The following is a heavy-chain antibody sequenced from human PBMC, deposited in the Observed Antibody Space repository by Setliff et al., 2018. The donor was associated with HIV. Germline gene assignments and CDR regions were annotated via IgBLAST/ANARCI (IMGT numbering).Heavy chain of an antibody. CDR2: VDPEDGET. CDR1: GYTFTDYY. D-gene: IGHD5-12*01. Sequence: ASVKVSCKVSGYTFTDYYMHWVQQAPGKGLEWMGLVDPEDGETIYAEKFQGRVTITADTSTDTAYMELSSLRSEDTAFYYCARSAHDSETGYWGQGTLVTVSS. J-gene: IGHJ4*02. V-gene: IGHV1-69-2*01. CDR3: ARSAHDSETGY.